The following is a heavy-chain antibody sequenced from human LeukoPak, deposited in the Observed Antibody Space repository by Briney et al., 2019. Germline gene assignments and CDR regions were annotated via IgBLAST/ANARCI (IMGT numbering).Heavy chain of an antibody. CDR2: INPSGNST. V-gene: IGHV1-46*01. Sequence: GASVKVSCKASGYTFTNYFMHWVRQAPGQGLEWMGIINPSGNSTIYAQKFQDRVTMTSDTSTSTVYMDLRSLTFEDTAVYHCARDRNLIAVAGTQAFDLWGQGTMVTVSS. CDR1: GYTFTNYF. J-gene: IGHJ3*01. CDR3: ARDRNLIAVAGTQAFDL. D-gene: IGHD6-19*01.